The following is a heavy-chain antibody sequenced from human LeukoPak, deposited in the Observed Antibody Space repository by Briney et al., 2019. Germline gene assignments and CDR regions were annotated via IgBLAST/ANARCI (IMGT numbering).Heavy chain of an antibody. Sequence: GGSLRLSCAASGFTFSTYAMSWVRQAPGKGLGWVSSISVSGGSAYYADSVKGRFTISRDNSKNTLYLQMNSLRAEDTAVYYCAKERRYCSSTSCYYFDYWGQGTLVTVSS. CDR3: AKERRYCSSTSCYYFDY. J-gene: IGHJ4*02. D-gene: IGHD2-2*01. CDR2: ISVSGGSA. V-gene: IGHV3-23*01. CDR1: GFTFSTYA.